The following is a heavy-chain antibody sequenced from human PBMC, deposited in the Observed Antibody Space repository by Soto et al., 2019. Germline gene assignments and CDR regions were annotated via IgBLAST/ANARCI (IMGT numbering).Heavy chain of an antibody. CDR2: ISWDGGIT. J-gene: IGHJ4*02. CDR1: GFTFDDYT. V-gene: IGHV3-43*01. D-gene: IGHD5-18*01. Sequence: GGSLRLSCSASGFTFDDYTMQWVRQAPGKGLEWVSLISWDGGITYYADSVKGRFTISRDNSKNSLYLQMNSLTTEDTALYYCAKAGAYNYGSYFDYWGQGTLVTVSS. CDR3: AKAGAYNYGSYFDY.